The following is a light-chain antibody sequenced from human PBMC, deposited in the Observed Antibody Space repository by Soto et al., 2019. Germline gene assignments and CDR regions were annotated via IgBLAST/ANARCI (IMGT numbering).Light chain of an antibody. Sequence: QSVLTQPASVSGSPGQSITISCTGASSDVGGYTYVSWYQQQPGKAPKLMIYEVNNRPSGVSNRFSGSKSGNTASLTISGLQAEDEADYYCSSYTSSSTLYVFGTGTKVTVL. V-gene: IGLV2-14*01. CDR1: SSDVGGYTY. CDR2: EVN. CDR3: SSYTSSSTLYV. J-gene: IGLJ1*01.